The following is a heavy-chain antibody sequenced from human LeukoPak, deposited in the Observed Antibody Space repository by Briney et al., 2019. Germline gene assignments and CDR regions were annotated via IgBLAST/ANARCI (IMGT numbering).Heavy chain of an antibody. Sequence: GGSLRLSCAASGFTVSSNYMSWVRQAPGKGLEWVSVIYIGGSTYYADSVKGRFSISRDNLKNTLYLQMNSLRAEDTAVYHCARDYSGSGHFDYWGQGTLVTVSS. CDR2: IYIGGST. V-gene: IGHV3-66*01. D-gene: IGHD3-10*01. CDR3: ARDYSGSGHFDY. J-gene: IGHJ4*02. CDR1: GFTVSSNY.